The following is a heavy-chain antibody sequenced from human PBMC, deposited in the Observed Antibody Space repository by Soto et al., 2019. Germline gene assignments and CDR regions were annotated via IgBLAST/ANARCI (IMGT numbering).Heavy chain of an antibody. Sequence: QVHLVESGGGVVQPGRSLRLSCAASGFTFSRHGMHWVRQAPGKGLEWVALIFYDGSNNYYADSVKGRFTISRDNSKNTMYLQMNSLRAEDTAVYYCARDLRAYPGGDMDVWGQGTTVTVSS. CDR3: ARDLRAYPGGDMDV. CDR2: IFYDGSNN. V-gene: IGHV3-33*01. CDR1: GFTFSRHG. J-gene: IGHJ6*02. D-gene: IGHD2-2*01.